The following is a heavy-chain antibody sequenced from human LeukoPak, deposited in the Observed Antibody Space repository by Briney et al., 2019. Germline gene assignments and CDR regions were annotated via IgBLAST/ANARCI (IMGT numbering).Heavy chain of an antibody. J-gene: IGHJ4*02. CDR1: GFTFSSSA. D-gene: IGHD2-8*02. V-gene: IGHV3-23*01. Sequence: PGGSLRLSCAASGFTFSSSALGWARRAPGKGLEWVSVITGSGGTTYYADSVKGRFTISRDISKNTLYLQMNSLRAEDTAVYFCAKLVGYWGQGTLVTVSS. CDR3: AKLVGY. CDR2: ITGSGGTT.